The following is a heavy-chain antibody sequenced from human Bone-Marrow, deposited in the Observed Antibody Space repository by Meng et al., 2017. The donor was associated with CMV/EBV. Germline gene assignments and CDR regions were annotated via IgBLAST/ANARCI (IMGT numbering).Heavy chain of an antibody. CDR2: IYYSGST. CDR1: GGSISSYY. V-gene: IGHV4-59*08. J-gene: IGHJ4*01. D-gene: IGHD2-2*01. CDR3: ARLIFIPAAPLAGFAD. Sequence: SETLSLTCTVSGGSISSYYWSWIRQPPGKGLEWIGYIYYSGSTNYNPSLMSRVTISVDTSKNQFSLKLSSLTAADTAVYYCARLIFIPAAPLAGFADWGHG.